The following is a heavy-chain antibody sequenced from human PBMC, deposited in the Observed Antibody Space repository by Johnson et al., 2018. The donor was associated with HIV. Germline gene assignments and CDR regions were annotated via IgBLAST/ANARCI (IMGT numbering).Heavy chain of an antibody. J-gene: IGHJ3*02. CDR3: ARAPMTGDDAFDI. CDR2: IKQDGSEK. Sequence: VQLVESGGGVVQPGGSLRLSCAASGFTFSSYGMHWVRRAPGKGLEWVANIKQDGSEKYYVDSVKGRFTISRDNAKNSLYLQINSLRAEDTAVYYCARAPMTGDDAFDIWGQGTMVTVSS. V-gene: IGHV3-7*01. CDR1: GFTFSSYG. D-gene: IGHD3-16*01.